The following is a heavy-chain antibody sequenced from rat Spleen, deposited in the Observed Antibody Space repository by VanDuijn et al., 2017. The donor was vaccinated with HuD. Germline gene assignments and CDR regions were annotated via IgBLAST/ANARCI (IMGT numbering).Heavy chain of an antibody. CDR3: VRHPDYSNYFDY. J-gene: IGHJ2*01. V-gene: IGHV5S23*01. CDR2: ISPSGGST. Sequence: EVQLVESDGGLVQPGRSLKLSCAASGFTFSNYDMAWVRQAPTKGLEWVASISPSGGSTYYRDSVKGRFTVSRDNAKSTLYLQMDSLRSEDTATYYCVRHPDYSNYFDYWGQGVMVTVSS. D-gene: IGHD1-1*01. CDR1: GFTFSNYD.